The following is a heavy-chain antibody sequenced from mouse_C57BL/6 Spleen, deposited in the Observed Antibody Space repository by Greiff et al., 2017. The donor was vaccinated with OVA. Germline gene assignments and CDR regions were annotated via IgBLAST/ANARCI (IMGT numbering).Heavy chain of an antibody. CDR3: ARCYYGSSYGAMDY. CDR1: GYTFTSYW. V-gene: IGHV1-69*01. Sequence: QVQLQQPGAELVMPGASVKLSCKASGYTFTSYWMHWVKPRPGQGLEWIGEIDPSDSYTNYNQKFKGKSTLTVDKSSSTAYMQLSSLTSEDSAVYYCARCYYGSSYGAMDYWGQGTSVTVSS. CDR2: IDPSDSYT. J-gene: IGHJ4*01. D-gene: IGHD1-1*01.